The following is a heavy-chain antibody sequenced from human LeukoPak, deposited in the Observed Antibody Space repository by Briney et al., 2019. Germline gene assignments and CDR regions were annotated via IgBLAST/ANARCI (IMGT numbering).Heavy chain of an antibody. CDR2: IYYSGNT. CDR1: GGSISSSSYY. V-gene: IGHV4-39*02. J-gene: IGHJ3*02. CDR3: ARESPEPGAFDI. D-gene: IGHD1-14*01. Sequence: PSETLSLTCTVSGGSISSSSYYWGWIRQPPGKGLEWIGSIYYSGNTYYNASLKSQVSISIDTSKNQFSLRLTSVTAADTAVYYCARESPEPGAFDIWGQGTMVTVSS.